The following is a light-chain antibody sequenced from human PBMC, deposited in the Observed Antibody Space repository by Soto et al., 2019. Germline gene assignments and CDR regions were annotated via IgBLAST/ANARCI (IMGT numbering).Light chain of an antibody. CDR3: AAWDDRLNGPV. Sequence: QSVLTQPPSASGTPGQRVTISCSGSNSNIGSNTVNWYHQLPGTAPKHLIYSNNQRPSGVPDRFSGSTSGTSASLAISGLQSEEEADYYCAAWDDRLNGPVFGGGTKLTVL. V-gene: IGLV1-44*01. J-gene: IGLJ2*01. CDR2: SNN. CDR1: NSNIGSNT.